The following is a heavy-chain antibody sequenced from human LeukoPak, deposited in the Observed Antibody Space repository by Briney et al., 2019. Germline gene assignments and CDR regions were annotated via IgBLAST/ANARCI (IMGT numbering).Heavy chain of an antibody. J-gene: IGHJ6*03. Sequence: GASVKVSCKASGYTFTIYYIHWVRQAPGQGLEWMGLINLSGGNTKYAQKLQGRVTMTTDTSTSTAYMELRSLRSDDTAVYYCARTAYDILTGYHTYYFYMDVWGKGTTVTVSS. CDR3: ARTAYDILTGYHTYYFYMDV. V-gene: IGHV1-46*01. CDR1: GYTFTIYY. D-gene: IGHD3-9*01. CDR2: INLSGGNT.